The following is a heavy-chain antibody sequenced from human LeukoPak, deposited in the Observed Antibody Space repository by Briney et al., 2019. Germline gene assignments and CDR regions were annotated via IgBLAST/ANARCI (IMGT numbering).Heavy chain of an antibody. J-gene: IGHJ6*03. V-gene: IGHV3-48*03. CDR2: ISSGGSTI. Sequence: PGGSLRLSCAASGFTFSSYEMNWVRQAPGKGLEWVSYISSGGSTIYYADSVKGRFTISRDNAKNSLYLQMNSLRAEDTALYYCARVQLVDYYYYSYMDVWGKGTTVTVSS. CDR1: GFTFSSYE. CDR3: ARVQLVDYYYYSYMDV. D-gene: IGHD6-6*01.